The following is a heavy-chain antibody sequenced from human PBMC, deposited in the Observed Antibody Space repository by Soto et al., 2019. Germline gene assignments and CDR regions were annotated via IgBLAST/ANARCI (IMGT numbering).Heavy chain of an antibody. CDR3: ARDNCGEYSSSLDY. V-gene: IGHV3-30-3*01. J-gene: IGHJ4*02. CDR1: GFTFSSYA. D-gene: IGHD6-19*01. Sequence: GGSLRLSCAASGFTFSSYAMHWVLQAPGKGLEWVAVISYDGSNKYYADSVKGRFTISRDNSKNTLYLQMNSLRAEDTAVYYCARDNCGEYSSSLDYWGQGTLVTVSS. CDR2: ISYDGSNK.